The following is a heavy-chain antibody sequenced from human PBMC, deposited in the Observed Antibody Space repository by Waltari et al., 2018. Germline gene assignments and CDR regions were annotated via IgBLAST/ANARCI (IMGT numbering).Heavy chain of an antibody. CDR2: ISSSGSTI. J-gene: IGHJ6*02. V-gene: IGHV3-48*03. CDR3: ARENVLLWFGELYYYYYGMDV. CDR1: GFTFSSYE. D-gene: IGHD3-10*01. Sequence: EVQLVESGGGLVQPGGSLRLSCAASGFTFSSYEMNWVRKAPGKGLEWVSYISSSGSTIYYADSVKGRFTISRDNAKNSLYLQMNSLRAEDTAVYYCARENVLLWFGELYYYYYGMDVWGQGTTVTVSS.